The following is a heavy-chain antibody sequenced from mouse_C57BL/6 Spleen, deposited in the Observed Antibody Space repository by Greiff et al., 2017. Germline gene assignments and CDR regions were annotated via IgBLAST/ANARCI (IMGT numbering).Heavy chain of an antibody. Sequence: QVQLQQSGPELVKPGASVKISCKASGYAFSSSWMNWVKQRPGKGLEWIGRIYPGDGDTNYNGKFKGKATLTADKSSSTAYMQLSSLTTEDSAVYLCARERDSNYWYFDVWGTGTTVTVSS. CDR2: IYPGDGDT. CDR1: GYAFSSSW. CDR3: ARERDSNYWYFDV. D-gene: IGHD2-5*01. J-gene: IGHJ1*03. V-gene: IGHV1-82*01.